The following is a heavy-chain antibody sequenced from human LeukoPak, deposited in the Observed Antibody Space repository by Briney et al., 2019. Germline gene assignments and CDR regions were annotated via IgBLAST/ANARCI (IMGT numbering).Heavy chain of an antibody. D-gene: IGHD5-24*01. J-gene: IGHJ4*02. CDR3: ATVSTQMGY. CDR1: GYTFTSYD. V-gene: IGHV1-8*02. Sequence: GASVKVSCKASGYTFTSYDINWVRQATGQGLEWMGWMNPNSGNTGYAQKFQGRVTMTEDTSTDTAYMELSSLRSEDTAVYYCATVSTQMGYWGQGTLVTVSS. CDR2: MNPNSGNT.